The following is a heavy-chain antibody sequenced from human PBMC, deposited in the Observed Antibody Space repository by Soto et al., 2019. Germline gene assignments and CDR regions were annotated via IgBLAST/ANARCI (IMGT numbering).Heavy chain of an antibody. J-gene: IGHJ6*02. V-gene: IGHV1-69*01. CDR1: GDTFKNCV. CDR3: AAELGFGKLSVV. Sequence: QVQVVQSGVEVRRPGSSVKVSCKASGDTFKNCVISWVRQAPGPGLEWMGGIIPIFGTTDFAQRFQGRLTITTDESTPTAAMELSRLRSEDTATYYCAAELGFGKLSVVWGQGTTVIVSS. D-gene: IGHD3-10*01. CDR2: IIPIFGTT.